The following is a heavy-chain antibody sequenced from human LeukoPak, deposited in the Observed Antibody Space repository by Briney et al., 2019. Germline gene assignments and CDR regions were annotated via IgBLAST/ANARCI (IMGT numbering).Heavy chain of an antibody. D-gene: IGHD3-3*01. CDR1: GGSFSGYY. J-gene: IGHJ4*02. Sequence: SETLSLTCAVYGGSFSGYYWSWIRQPPGKGLEWIGEINHSGSTNYNPSLKSRVTISVDTSKNQFSLKLSSVTAADTAVYYCARGGYYTRVGFDYWGQGTLVTVSS. V-gene: IGHV4-34*01. CDR3: ARGGYYTRVGFDY. CDR2: INHSGST.